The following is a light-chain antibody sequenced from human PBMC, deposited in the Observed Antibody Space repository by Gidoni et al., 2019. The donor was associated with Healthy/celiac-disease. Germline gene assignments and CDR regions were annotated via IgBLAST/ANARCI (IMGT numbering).Light chain of an antibody. CDR1: QSISSW. CDR2: DAS. J-gene: IGKJ4*01. V-gene: IGKV1-5*01. Sequence: DFQMTQSPSTLSASVGDRVTITCRASQSISSWLAWYQQKPGKAPKLLIYDASSLERGVPSRFSGSRSGTEFTLTISSLQPDDFATYYCQQYNSYPLTFGGGTKVEIK. CDR3: QQYNSYPLT.